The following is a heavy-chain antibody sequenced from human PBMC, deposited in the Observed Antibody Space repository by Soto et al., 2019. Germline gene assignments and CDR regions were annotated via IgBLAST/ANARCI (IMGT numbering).Heavy chain of an antibody. Sequence: QVQLQESGPGLVKPSETLSLTCTVSGGSISSYYWSWIRQPPGKGLEWIGYIYYSGSTNYNPSLKSRVTISVDTSKNRFSLKLSSVTAADTAVYYCASGWRYSSSWYLDYWGQGTLVTVSS. CDR3: ASGWRYSSSWYLDY. J-gene: IGHJ4*02. D-gene: IGHD6-13*01. CDR2: IYYSGST. V-gene: IGHV4-59*08. CDR1: GGSISSYY.